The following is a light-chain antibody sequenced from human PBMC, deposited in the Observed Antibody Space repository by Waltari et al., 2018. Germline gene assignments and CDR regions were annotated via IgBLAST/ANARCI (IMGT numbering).Light chain of an antibody. CDR3: MQALETPLT. V-gene: IGKV2-28*01. CDR1: QSLLNRNGYNY. CDR2: LGS. J-gene: IGKJ1*01. Sequence: DIVMTQSPLTLPVPPGESASISCSSIQSLLNRNGYNYLNWYLQKPGQSPQLLIYLGSKRASGVPDRFHGSLSGTDFKPKSSRVEAEDAGIYYCMQALETPLTFGKGTRVEIK.